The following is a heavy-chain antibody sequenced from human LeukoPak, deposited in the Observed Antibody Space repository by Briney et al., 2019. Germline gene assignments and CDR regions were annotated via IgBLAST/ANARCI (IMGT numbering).Heavy chain of an antibody. CDR1: GYTFTSYD. J-gene: IGHJ5*02. V-gene: IGHV1-8*01. D-gene: IGHD3-3*01. CDR2: MNPNSGNT. Sequence: GASVKVSCKASGYTFTSYDINWVRQATGQGLEWMGWMNPNSGNTGYAQKFQGRVTMTRNTSISTAYMELSSLRSEDTAVYYCARDGDFWSGPPGGHHPRLYNWFDPWGQGTLVTVSS. CDR3: ARDGDFWSGPPGGHHPRLYNWFDP.